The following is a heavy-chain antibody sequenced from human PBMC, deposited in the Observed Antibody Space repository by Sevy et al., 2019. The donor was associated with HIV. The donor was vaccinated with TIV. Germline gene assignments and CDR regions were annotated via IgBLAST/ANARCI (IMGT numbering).Heavy chain of an antibody. D-gene: IGHD4-17*01. CDR1: GYTFTSYG. CDR3: AISQQVYGDYGAFDI. J-gene: IGHJ3*02. CDR2: ISAYNGNT. Sequence: ASVKVSCKASGYTFTSYGISWVRQAPGQGLEWMGWISAYNGNTNYAQKLQGRVTMTTDTSTSTAYMELRSLRSDDTAVYYCAISQQVYGDYGAFDIWGQGTMVTVSS. V-gene: IGHV1-18*04.